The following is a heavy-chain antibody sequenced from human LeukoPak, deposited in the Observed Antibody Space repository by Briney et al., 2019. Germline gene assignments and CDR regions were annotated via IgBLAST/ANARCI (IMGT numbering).Heavy chain of an antibody. CDR1: GFTFSRYD. J-gene: IGHJ4*02. CDR3: ARVYCSGGICHFDY. CDR2: IDTASDT. Sequence: GGSLRLSCAASGFTFSRYDMHWARQPTGKGLEWVSAIDTASDTYYPGSVKGRFTISRENAKNSLYLQMNSLRAGDTAVYYCARVYCSGGICHFDYWGQGTLVTVSS. V-gene: IGHV3-13*01. D-gene: IGHD2-15*01.